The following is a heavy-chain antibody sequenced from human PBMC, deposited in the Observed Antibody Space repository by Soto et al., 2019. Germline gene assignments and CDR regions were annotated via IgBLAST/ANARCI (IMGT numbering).Heavy chain of an antibody. D-gene: IGHD3-16*02. V-gene: IGHV1-18*04. J-gene: IGHJ5*02. CDR2: ISTYSGDP. CDR3: ARVWGSYQANPGGEGLDT. Sequence: ASVXVSFRTDFYIFTINAITCWLQAPGQGLEWMWWISTYSGDPNYAQKFQGRVTMTTDTSTNTAYMELRNLRSDDTAVYYCARVWGSYQANPGGEGLDTWGQGPLVTVSS. CDR1: FYIFTINA.